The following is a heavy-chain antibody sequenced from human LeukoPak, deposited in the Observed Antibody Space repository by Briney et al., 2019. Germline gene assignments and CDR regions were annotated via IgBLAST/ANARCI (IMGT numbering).Heavy chain of an antibody. CDR2: ISSSSSTI. V-gene: IGHV3-48*04. D-gene: IGHD3-16*01. J-gene: IGHJ4*02. Sequence: GGSLRLSCAASGFAFADYGMSWVRQAPGKGLEWVSYISSSSSTIYYADSVKGRFTISRDNAKNSLYLQMNSLRAEDTAVYYCARVRGEPTLDYWGQGTLVTVSS. CDR1: GFAFADYG. CDR3: ARVRGEPTLDY.